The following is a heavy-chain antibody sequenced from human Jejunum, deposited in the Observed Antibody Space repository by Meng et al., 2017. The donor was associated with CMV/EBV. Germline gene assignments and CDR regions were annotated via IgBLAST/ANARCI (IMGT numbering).Heavy chain of an antibody. CDR2: IWYDRTSK. V-gene: IGHV3-33*06. J-gene: IGHJ6*02. D-gene: IGHD1-1*01. Sequence: FTFSSYGMRWVRQAPGKGLEWVAVIWYDRTSKYYLDSVEGRFTISRDNSKNTLYLQMNSLRAEDTAVYYCAKDKRTYSYSYGMDVWGQGTTVTVSS. CDR3: AKDKRTYSYSYGMDV. CDR1: FTFSSYG.